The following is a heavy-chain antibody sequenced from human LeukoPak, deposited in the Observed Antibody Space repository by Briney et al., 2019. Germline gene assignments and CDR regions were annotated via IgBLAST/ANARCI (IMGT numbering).Heavy chain of an antibody. J-gene: IGHJ5*02. V-gene: IGHV4-4*02. CDR3: VLGSYYRFDP. CDR2: IYHSGST. Sequence: SGTLSLTCAVSGGSISNNDWWSWVRQPPGKGLEWIGEIYHSGSTNYNPSLKSRVTISVDKSKNVFSLKLSFVTAADTAVYYCVLGSYYRFDPWGQGTLVIVSS. CDR1: GGSISNNDW. D-gene: IGHD3-10*01.